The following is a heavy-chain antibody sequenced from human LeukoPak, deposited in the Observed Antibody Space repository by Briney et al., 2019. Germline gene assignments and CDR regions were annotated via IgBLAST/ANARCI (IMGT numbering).Heavy chain of an antibody. Sequence: PGGSLRLSCAASGFTFSSYAMSWVRQAPGRGLEWVSAISGSGGSTYYADSVKGRFTISRDNSKNTLYLQMNSLRAEDTAVYYCAKDHRGWFGELYPDYWGQGTLVTVSS. V-gene: IGHV3-23*01. J-gene: IGHJ4*02. CDR3: AKDHRGWFGELYPDY. CDR1: GFTFSSYA. CDR2: ISGSGGST. D-gene: IGHD3-10*01.